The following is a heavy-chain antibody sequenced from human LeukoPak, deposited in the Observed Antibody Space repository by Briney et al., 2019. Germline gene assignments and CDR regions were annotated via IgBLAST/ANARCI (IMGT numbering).Heavy chain of an antibody. J-gene: IGHJ3*02. CDR3: AKDRPIFGVADDAFDI. Sequence: GGSLRLSCAASGFTFSSYAMSWVRQAPGKGLEWVSAISGSGGSTYYADSVKGRFTISRDNSKNTLYLQMDSLRAEDTAVYYCAKDRPIFGVADDAFDIWGQGTMVTVSS. D-gene: IGHD3-3*01. V-gene: IGHV3-23*01. CDR1: GFTFSSYA. CDR2: ISGSGGST.